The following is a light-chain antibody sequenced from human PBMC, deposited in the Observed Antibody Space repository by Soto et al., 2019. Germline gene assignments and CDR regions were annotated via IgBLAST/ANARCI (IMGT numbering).Light chain of an antibody. CDR2: DAY. J-gene: IGKJ5*01. V-gene: IGKV3-11*01. CDR3: QQRHMWPIT. CDR1: ESFRGL. Sequence: VLTQSPVTLSLSPGERATLSCRASESFRGLLAWYQQKPGQAPRLLIYDAYNRATGIPPRFSGSGSGTDFTLTISSLEPEDSAVYYCQQRHMWPITFGQGTRLEIK.